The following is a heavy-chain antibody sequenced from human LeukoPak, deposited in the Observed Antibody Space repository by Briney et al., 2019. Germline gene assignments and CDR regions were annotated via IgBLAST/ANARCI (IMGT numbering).Heavy chain of an antibody. J-gene: IGHJ3*02. Sequence: SETLSLTCAVYGGSFSGYYWSWIRQPPGKGLEWIGEINHSGSTNYNPSLKSRVTISVDTPKNQFSLKLSSVTAADTAVYYCARGPYLTGYSLGAFDIWGQGTMVTVSS. CDR2: INHSGST. CDR3: ARGPYLTGYSLGAFDI. CDR1: GGSFSGYY. D-gene: IGHD3-9*01. V-gene: IGHV4-34*01.